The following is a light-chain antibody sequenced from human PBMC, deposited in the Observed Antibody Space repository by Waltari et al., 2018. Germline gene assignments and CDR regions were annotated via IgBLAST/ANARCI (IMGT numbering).Light chain of an antibody. CDR3: TSFISTRTYV. J-gene: IGLJ1*01. Sequence: QSALTQPASVSASPGQSIAISCTGTSSDVGASNYVFWYQQHPGKAPKLMIYDVNARPSGVSDRFSGSKSGNTASLTISGLQAEDEADYYCTSFISTRTYVFGTGTKVTVL. CDR2: DVN. V-gene: IGLV2-14*03. CDR1: SSDVGASNY.